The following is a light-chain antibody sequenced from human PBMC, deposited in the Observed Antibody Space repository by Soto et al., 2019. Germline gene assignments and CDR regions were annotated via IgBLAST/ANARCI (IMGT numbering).Light chain of an antibody. CDR2: KAS. Sequence: DIQMAQSPFTLVASVGDIVTITCRASESISRWLAWYQQKPGKPPNLLIYKASTLGSGVPSRFSSTGSGKEFTLTISSLQPDDFATYYCKQYHSYWKFGQGTKVDIK. J-gene: IGKJ1*01. CDR3: KQYHSYWK. V-gene: IGKV1-5*03. CDR1: ESISRW.